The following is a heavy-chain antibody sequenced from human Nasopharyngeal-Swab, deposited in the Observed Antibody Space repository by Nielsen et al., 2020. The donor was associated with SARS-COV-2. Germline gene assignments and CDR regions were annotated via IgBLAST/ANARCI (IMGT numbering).Heavy chain of an antibody. CDR2: ISYDGSNK. Sequence: GGSLRLSCAASGFTFSSYAMHWVRQAPGKGLEWVAVISYDGSNKYYADSVKGRFTISRDNSKNTLYLQMNSLRAEDTAVYYCAIESGGGHFQHWGQGTLVTVSS. CDR3: AIESGGGHFQH. CDR1: GFTFSSYA. J-gene: IGHJ1*01. V-gene: IGHV3-30-3*01. D-gene: IGHD3-10*01.